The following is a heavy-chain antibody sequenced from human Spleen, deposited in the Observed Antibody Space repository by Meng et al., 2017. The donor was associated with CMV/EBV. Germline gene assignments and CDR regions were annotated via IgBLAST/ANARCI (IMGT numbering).Heavy chain of an antibody. J-gene: IGHJ5*02. Sequence: LETLSLTCAVYGGSFSGYYWSWIRQPPGKGLEWIGEINHSGSTNYNPSLKSRVTISVDTSKNQFSLKLSSVTAADTAVYYCARGGLAARRVYNWFDPWGQGTLVTVSS. V-gene: IGHV4-34*01. CDR1: GGSFSGYY. D-gene: IGHD6-6*01. CDR3: ARGGLAARRVYNWFDP. CDR2: INHSGST.